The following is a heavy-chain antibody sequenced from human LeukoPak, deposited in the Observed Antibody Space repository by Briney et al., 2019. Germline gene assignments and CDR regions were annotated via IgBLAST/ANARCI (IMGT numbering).Heavy chain of an antibody. V-gene: IGHV3-7*01. CDR3: ARNQYYYDSSGYYYYYYMDV. CDR1: GFTFSSYW. D-gene: IGHD3-22*01. Sequence: PGGSLRLPCAASGFTFSSYWMSWVRQAPGKGLEWVANIKQDGSEKYYVDSVKGRFTISRDNAKNSLYLQMNSLRAEDTAVYYCARNQYYYDSSGYYYYYYMDVWGKGTTVTVSS. CDR2: IKQDGSEK. J-gene: IGHJ6*03.